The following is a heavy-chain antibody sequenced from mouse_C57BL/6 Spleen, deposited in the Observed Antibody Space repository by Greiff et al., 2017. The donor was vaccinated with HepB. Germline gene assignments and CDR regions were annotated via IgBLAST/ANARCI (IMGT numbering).Heavy chain of an antibody. CDR1: GYTFTSYW. Sequence: QVQLQQSGAELVKPGASVKLSCKASGYTFTSYWMQWVKQRPGQGLEWIGEIDPSDSYTNYNQKFKGKATLTVDTSSSTAYMQLSSLTSEDSAVYYCAPNLAWFAYWGQGTLVTVSA. J-gene: IGHJ3*01. CDR3: APNLAWFAY. V-gene: IGHV1-50*01. CDR2: IDPSDSYT. D-gene: IGHD4-1*01.